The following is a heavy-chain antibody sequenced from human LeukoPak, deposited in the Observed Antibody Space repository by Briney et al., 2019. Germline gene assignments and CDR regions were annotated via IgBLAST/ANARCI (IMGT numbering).Heavy chain of an antibody. V-gene: IGHV3-53*01. CDR2: IYNAGDT. Sequence: GGSLRLSCVVSGFSVSNNFMNWVRQAPGKGLEWVSVIYNAGDTYYADSVKGRFTISRDNSRNSLYLQLNNLKAEDTAVSFCARVPSYYHGSESPYFFDYWGQGALVTVSS. CDR3: ARVPSYYHGSESPYFFDY. J-gene: IGHJ4*02. D-gene: IGHD3-10*01. CDR1: GFSVSNNF.